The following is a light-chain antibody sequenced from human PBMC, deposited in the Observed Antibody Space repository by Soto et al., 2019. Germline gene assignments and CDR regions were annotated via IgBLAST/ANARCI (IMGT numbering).Light chain of an antibody. Sequence: EVVLTQSPATLSLSPGEIATLSCRASQTISSNFLTWYQQKPGQAPRLLIYTASTRAAGIPDRFSGSGSGTDFTLTISRLEPEDFAVYYCQHYDNSSGHTCGQRTKLQIK. CDR3: QHYDNSSGHT. CDR1: QTISSNF. CDR2: TAS. V-gene: IGKV3-20*01. J-gene: IGKJ2*01.